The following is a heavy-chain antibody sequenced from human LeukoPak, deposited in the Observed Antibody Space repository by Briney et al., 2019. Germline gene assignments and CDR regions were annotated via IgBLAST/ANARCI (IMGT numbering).Heavy chain of an antibody. Sequence: GGSLRLSCAASGFTFSDYYMSWIRQAPGKGLEWVSYISSSGSTIYYADSVKGRFTISRDNAKNSLYLQMNSLRAEDTAVYYCARDRVRFLEWLSIFDYWGQGTLVTVSS. CDR1: GFTFSDYY. J-gene: IGHJ4*02. CDR2: ISSSGSTI. V-gene: IGHV3-11*01. D-gene: IGHD3-3*01. CDR3: ARDRVRFLEWLSIFDY.